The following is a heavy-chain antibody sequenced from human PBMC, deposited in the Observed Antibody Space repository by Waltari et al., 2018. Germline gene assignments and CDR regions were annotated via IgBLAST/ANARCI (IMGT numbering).Heavy chain of an antibody. CDR1: GFNFSSYS. J-gene: IGHJ4*02. CDR3: ARDPRSSWTFDY. CDR2: ISSSSSYI. V-gene: IGHV3-21*01. D-gene: IGHD6-13*01. Sequence: EVQLVESGGGLVKPGGSLRLSCAAAGFNFSSYSMNWVRQAPGMGRDGVSSISSSSSYIYYADSVKGRFTISRDNAKNSLYLQMNCLRAEDTAVYYCARDPRSSWTFDYWGQGTLVTVSS.